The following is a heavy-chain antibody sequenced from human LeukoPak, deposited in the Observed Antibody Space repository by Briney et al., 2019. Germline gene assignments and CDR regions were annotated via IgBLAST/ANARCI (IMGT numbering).Heavy chain of an antibody. CDR1: GYTFTSYY. CDR2: INPSGGST. J-gene: IGHJ4*02. V-gene: IGHV1-46*03. Sequence: ASVKVSCKASGYTFTSYYMHWVRQAPGQGLEWMGIINPSGGSTSYAQKFQGRVNMTGDTSTSTVYMELSSLRSEDTAVYYCATLGATLDYWGQGALVTVSS. D-gene: IGHD1-26*01. CDR3: ATLGATLDY.